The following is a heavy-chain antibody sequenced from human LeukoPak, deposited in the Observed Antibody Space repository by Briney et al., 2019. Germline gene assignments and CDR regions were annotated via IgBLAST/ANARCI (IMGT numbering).Heavy chain of an antibody. CDR1: GYTFTGYY. J-gene: IGHJ4*02. CDR2: INPNRGGT. Sequence: ASVKVSCKASGYTFTGYYMHWVRQAPGQGLEWMGWINPNRGGTNYAQKFQGRVTMTRDTSISTAYMELSRLRSDDTAVYYCARDINGGSYKAHWGQGTLVTVSS. D-gene: IGHD1-26*01. CDR3: ARDINGGSYKAH. V-gene: IGHV1-2*02.